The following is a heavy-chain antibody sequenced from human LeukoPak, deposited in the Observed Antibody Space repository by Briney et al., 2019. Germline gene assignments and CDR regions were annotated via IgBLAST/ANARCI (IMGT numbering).Heavy chain of an antibody. CDR3: ARVGGDISFDY. CDR2: IWYDGSNK. J-gene: IGHJ4*02. D-gene: IGHD3-9*01. V-gene: IGHV3-33*01. CDR1: GFTFSSYG. Sequence: GGSLRLSCAASGFTFSSYGMNWVRQAPGKGLEWVAVIWYDGSNKYYADSVKGRFTISRDNSKNTLYLQMNSLRAEDTAVYYCARVGGDISFDYWGQGTLVTVSS.